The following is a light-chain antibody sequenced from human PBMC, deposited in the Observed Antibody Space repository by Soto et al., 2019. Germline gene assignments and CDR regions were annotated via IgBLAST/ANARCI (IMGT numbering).Light chain of an antibody. Sequence: IVLTQSPGTLSLSPGERATLSCRASQSVPRSYLAWYQQRPGQAPRLLIYDASSRATGIPDRFSGSESGTDFTLTISSLEPEDFAVYYCQQYAWSPLTFGQGTRLEMK. J-gene: IGKJ5*01. CDR1: QSVPRSY. V-gene: IGKV3-20*01. CDR3: QQYAWSPLT. CDR2: DAS.